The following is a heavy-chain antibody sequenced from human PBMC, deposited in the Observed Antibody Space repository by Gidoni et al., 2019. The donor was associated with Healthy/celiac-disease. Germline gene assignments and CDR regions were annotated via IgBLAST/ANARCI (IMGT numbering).Heavy chain of an antibody. CDR2: IYYSGST. V-gene: IGHV4-39*01. D-gene: IGHD3-16*01. Sequence: QLQLQESGPGLVKPSETLSPTCTVSGGSISSSSYYWGWIRQPPGKGLEGIGSIYYSGSTYYHPSLKSRVTISVDTSKNQFSLKLSSVTAADTAVYYCARHKGDFDYWGQGTLVTVSS. CDR1: GGSISSSSYY. CDR3: ARHKGDFDY. J-gene: IGHJ4*02.